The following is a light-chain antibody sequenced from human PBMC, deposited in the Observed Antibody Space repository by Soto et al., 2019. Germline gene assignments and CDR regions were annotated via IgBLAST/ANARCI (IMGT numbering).Light chain of an antibody. Sequence: QSALTQPASVSGSPGQSITISCTGTNSDLGSYDFVSWYQHHPGTAPKLILYNVRDRPSGVSSRFSGPKSGHTASLTISGLQAEDEGFYYCSSYTTSSTRVFGGGTKLTVL. CDR2: NVR. CDR1: NSDLGSYDF. V-gene: IGLV2-14*03. J-gene: IGLJ3*02. CDR3: SSYTTSSTRV.